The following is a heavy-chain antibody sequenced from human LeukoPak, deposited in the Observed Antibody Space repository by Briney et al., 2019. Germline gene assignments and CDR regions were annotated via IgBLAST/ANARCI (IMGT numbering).Heavy chain of an antibody. CDR1: GFTFSSYS. CDR3: ARDSEQWLVQ. V-gene: IGHV3-48*04. CDR2: ISSSSTTM. J-gene: IGHJ4*02. Sequence: GGSLRLSCAASGFTFSSYSMNWVGQAPGKGLEWVSYISSSSTTMYYADSVKGRFTISRDNAKSSLYLQMNSLRAEDTALYYCARDSEQWLVQWGQGTLVTVSS. D-gene: IGHD6-19*01.